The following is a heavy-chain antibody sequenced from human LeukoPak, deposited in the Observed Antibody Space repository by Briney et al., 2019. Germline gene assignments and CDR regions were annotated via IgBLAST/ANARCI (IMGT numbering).Heavy chain of an antibody. Sequence: SVKVSCKASGGTFSSYAISWVRQAPGQGLEWMGGIIPIFGTANYAQKFQGRVTITADESTSTAYMELSSLRSEDTAVYYCATPPYGRNAFDIWGQGTMVTVSS. CDR3: ATPPYGRNAFDI. J-gene: IGHJ3*02. V-gene: IGHV1-69*13. D-gene: IGHD3-10*02. CDR1: GGTFSSYA. CDR2: IIPIFGTA.